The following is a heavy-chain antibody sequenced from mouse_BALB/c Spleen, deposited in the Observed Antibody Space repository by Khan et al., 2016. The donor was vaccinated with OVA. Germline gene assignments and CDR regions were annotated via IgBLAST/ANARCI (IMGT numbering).Heavy chain of an antibody. Sequence: VQLQQSGPDLVKPGASVKISCKASGYSFTLYYMSWVKQSHGKSLEWIGRVNPNTDNINFNQEFKGKAILTVDKTSTTAYIELRSMTAEDSAVDCCASGYDFFASWGQGTLVTVAA. CDR2: VNPNTDNI. J-gene: IGHJ3*01. D-gene: IGHD2-2*01. V-gene: IGHV1-26*01. CDR3: ASGYDFFAS. CDR1: GYSFTLYY.